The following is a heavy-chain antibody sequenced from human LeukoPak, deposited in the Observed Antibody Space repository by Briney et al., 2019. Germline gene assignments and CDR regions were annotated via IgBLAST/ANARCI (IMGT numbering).Heavy chain of an antibody. V-gene: IGHV4-39*07. CDR3: ARSDYHNSGSHTVFDAFDI. D-gene: IGHD3-10*01. CDR1: GGSISSSSYY. J-gene: IGHJ3*02. Sequence: SETLSLTCTVSGGSISSSSYYWGWIRQPPGKGLEWIGSIYYSGSTYYNPSLKSRVTISVDTSKNQFSLKLSFVTAADTAMYYCARSDYHNSGSHTVFDAFDIWGQGTRVTVSS. CDR2: IYYSGST.